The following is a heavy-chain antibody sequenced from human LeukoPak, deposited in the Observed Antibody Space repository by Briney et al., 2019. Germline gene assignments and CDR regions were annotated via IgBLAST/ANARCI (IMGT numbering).Heavy chain of an antibody. CDR2: FDPEDGET. Sequence: ASVKVSCKVSGYTLTELSMHWVRQAPGKGLEWMGGFDPEDGETIYAQKFQGRVTMTEDTSTDTAYMELSSLRSEDTAVYYCATAAYSSGWLDYWGQGTLVTVSS. D-gene: IGHD6-19*01. CDR1: GYTLTELS. CDR3: ATAAYSSGWLDY. V-gene: IGHV1-24*01. J-gene: IGHJ4*02.